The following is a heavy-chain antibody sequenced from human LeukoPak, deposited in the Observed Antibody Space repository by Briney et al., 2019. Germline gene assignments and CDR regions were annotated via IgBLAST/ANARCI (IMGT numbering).Heavy chain of an antibody. CDR3: ARLPYSDMTGSNWFDP. D-gene: IGHD3-9*01. CDR1: GFTFSSYA. Sequence: GSLRLSCAASGFTFSSYAMSWVRQPPGKGLEWIGEINHSGSTNYNPSLKSRVTISVDTSKNQFSLKMRSVTAADTAVYYCARLPYSDMTGSNWFDPWGQGILVTVSS. J-gene: IGHJ5*02. CDR2: INHSGST. V-gene: IGHV4-34*01.